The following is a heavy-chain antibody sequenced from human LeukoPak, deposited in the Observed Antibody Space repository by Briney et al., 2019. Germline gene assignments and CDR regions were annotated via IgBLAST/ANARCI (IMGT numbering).Heavy chain of an antibody. CDR2: IYYSGST. D-gene: IGHD1-26*01. Sequence: PSETLSLTCTVSGGSISSYYWSWIRQPPGKGLEWIGYIYYSGSTNYNPSLKSRVTISVDTSKNQFSLKLSSVTAADTAVYYCARDPGSLVDYWGREPWSPSPQ. J-gene: IGHJ4*02. CDR3: ARDPGSLVDY. V-gene: IGHV4-59*12. CDR1: GGSISSYY.